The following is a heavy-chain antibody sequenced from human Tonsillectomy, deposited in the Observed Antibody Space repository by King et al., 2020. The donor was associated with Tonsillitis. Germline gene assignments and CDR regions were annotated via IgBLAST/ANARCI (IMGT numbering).Heavy chain of an antibody. CDR1: GFTFSSYG. Sequence: VQLVESGGGVVQPGGSLRLSCAASGFTFSSYGMHWVRQAPGKGLEWVAFIRYDGSNKYYADSVKGRFTISRDNSKNTLYLQMNSLRAEDTAVYYCAKAPHYYYGIDVWGQGTTVTVSS. J-gene: IGHJ6*02. CDR2: IRYDGSNK. V-gene: IGHV3-30*02. CDR3: AKAPHYYYGIDV.